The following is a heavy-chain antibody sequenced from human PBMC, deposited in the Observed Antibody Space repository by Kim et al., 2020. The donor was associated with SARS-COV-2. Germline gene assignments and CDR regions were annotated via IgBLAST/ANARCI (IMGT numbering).Heavy chain of an antibody. J-gene: IGHJ3*02. CDR1: GFTFSDSV. D-gene: IGHD1-26*01. Sequence: GGSLRLSCVASGFTFSDSVMHWDRQASGKGLEWVGRIRSKVNSYATVYAVSVEGRFTITRDDSKNTGYLQMDSLKTGDTAVYYCARGPPYSGSYWDAFGICGQGAMVTLSS. CDR3: ARGPPYSGSYWDAFGI. CDR2: IRSKVNSYAT. V-gene: IGHV3-73*01.